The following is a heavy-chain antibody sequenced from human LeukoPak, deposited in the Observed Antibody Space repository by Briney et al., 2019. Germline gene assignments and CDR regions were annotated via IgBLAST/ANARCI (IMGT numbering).Heavy chain of an antibody. CDR3: ARRGSGYDSALFDY. Sequence: GGSLRLSCAASGFTFSSYSMNWVRQAPGKGLEWVSSISSSSSYVYYADSVKGRFTISRDNAKNSLYLQMNSLRAEDTAVYYCARRGSGYDSALFDYWGQGTLVTVSS. CDR1: GFTFSSYS. V-gene: IGHV3-21*01. CDR2: ISSSSSYV. D-gene: IGHD5-12*01. J-gene: IGHJ4*02.